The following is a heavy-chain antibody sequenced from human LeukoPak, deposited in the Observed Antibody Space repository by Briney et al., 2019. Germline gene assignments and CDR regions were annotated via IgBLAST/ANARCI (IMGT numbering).Heavy chain of an antibody. Sequence: GGSLRLSCAGSGFTFSDYWMTWVRQAPGKGLEWVANIQEDGSDKQYVDSVKGRFSISRDNAEHSLYLQMNNLRAEDTAVYYCAKDRVVVTAAPFDYWGQGTLVTVSS. J-gene: IGHJ4*02. CDR1: GFTFSDYW. V-gene: IGHV3-7*01. CDR2: IQEDGSDK. CDR3: AKDRVVVTAAPFDY. D-gene: IGHD2-21*02.